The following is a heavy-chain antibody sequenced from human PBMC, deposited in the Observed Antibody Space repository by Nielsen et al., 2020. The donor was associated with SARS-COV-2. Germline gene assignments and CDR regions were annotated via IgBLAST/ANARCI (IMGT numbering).Heavy chain of an antibody. J-gene: IGHJ4*02. Sequence: GESLKISCTASGFTFGDYAMSWVRQAPGKGLEWVGFIRSKAYGGTTEYAASVKGRFTISRDDSKSIAYLQMNSLKTEDTAVYYCARDQGGYGDYVPFDYWGQGTLVTVSS. CDR1: GFTFGDYA. V-gene: IGHV3-49*04. CDR3: ARDQGGYGDYVPFDY. D-gene: IGHD4-17*01. CDR2: IRSKAYGGTT.